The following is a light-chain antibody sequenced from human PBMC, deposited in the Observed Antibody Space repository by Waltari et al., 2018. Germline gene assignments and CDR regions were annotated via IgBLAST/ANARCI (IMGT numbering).Light chain of an antibody. V-gene: IGKV1-39*01. CDR2: AAS. CDR1: RTINNY. J-gene: IGKJ2*01. Sequence: DIQMTQSPSSLSASVGDSVTIVCRPSRTINNYLSWYQQKPGKAPNLLIFAASNLQSGVPSRFSGSGSGTDFTLTITSLQPEDFAIYYCQQSYSAPYTFGQGTRLDIK. CDR3: QQSYSAPYT.